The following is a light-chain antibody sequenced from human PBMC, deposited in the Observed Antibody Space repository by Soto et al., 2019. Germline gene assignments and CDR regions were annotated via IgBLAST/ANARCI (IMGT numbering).Light chain of an antibody. CDR1: QSVSSSY. J-gene: IGKJ1*01. CDR3: QQNGRSPPWT. Sequence: EFVMTQSPGTLSLSPGERATLSCRASQSVSSSYLVWYQQKPGQAPRLLIYGASIRATGIPDRFSGSGSGTDFTLTISRLEPEDFAVYYCQQNGRSPPWTFGQGTKVDIK. V-gene: IGKV3-20*01. CDR2: GAS.